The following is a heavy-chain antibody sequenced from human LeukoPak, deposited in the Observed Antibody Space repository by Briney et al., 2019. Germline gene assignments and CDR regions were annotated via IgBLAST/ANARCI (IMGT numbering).Heavy chain of an antibody. D-gene: IGHD3-10*02. J-gene: IGHJ5*02. CDR2: ISSSGSTI. CDR3: ARDNRYYVFKHWFDP. Sequence: PGGSLRLSCAASGFTFSDCYMSWIRQAPGKGLEWVSYISSSGSTIYYADSVKGRFTISRDNAKNSLYLQMNSLRAEDTAVYYCARDNRYYVFKHWFDPWGQGTLVTGPS. CDR1: GFTFSDCY. V-gene: IGHV3-11*01.